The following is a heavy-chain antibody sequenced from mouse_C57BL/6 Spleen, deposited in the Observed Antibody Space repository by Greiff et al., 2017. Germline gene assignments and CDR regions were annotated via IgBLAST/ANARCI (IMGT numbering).Heavy chain of an antibody. CDR3: ARGGSMDY. CDR2: IDPSDSYT. D-gene: IGHD1-1*01. CDR1: GYTFTSYW. Sequence: QVQLQQPGAELVKPGASVKLSCKASGYTFTSYWMQWVKQRPGQGLEWIGEIDPSDSYTNYNQKFKGKATLTVDTSSSTAYMQLSSLTSEDSAVYYCARGGSMDYWGQGTSGTVSS. J-gene: IGHJ4*01. V-gene: IGHV1-50*01.